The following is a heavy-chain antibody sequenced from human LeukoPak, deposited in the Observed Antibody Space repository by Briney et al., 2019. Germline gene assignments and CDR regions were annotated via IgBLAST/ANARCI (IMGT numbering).Heavy chain of an antibody. D-gene: IGHD6-6*01. CDR1: GGSCSGYY. J-gene: IGHJ4*02. Sequence: SETLSLXCAVYGGSCSGYYWSWIRRPPGKGLESIGEINHSGSTNYNLSLKSRVTISVDTSKNQFSLKLSSVTAADTAVYYCARGVPYSSSFDYWGQGTLVTVSS. V-gene: IGHV4-34*01. CDR2: INHSGST. CDR3: ARGVPYSSSFDY.